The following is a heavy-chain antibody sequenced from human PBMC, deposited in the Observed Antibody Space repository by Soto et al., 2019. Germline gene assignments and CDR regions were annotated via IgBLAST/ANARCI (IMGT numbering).Heavy chain of an antibody. CDR2: ISGSGGST. Sequence: GGSLRLSCAASGFNFSSYAMSWVRQAPGKGLEWVSAISGSGGSTYYADSVKGRFTISRDNSKNTLYLQMNSLRAEDTAVYYCAKAGITIFGVPIDGVWGQGTTVTVSS. CDR1: GFNFSSYA. CDR3: AKAGITIFGVPIDGV. J-gene: IGHJ6*02. D-gene: IGHD3-3*01. V-gene: IGHV3-23*01.